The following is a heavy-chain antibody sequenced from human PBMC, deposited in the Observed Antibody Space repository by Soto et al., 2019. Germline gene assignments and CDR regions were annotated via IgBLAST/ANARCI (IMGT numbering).Heavy chain of an antibody. CDR2: IYYSGST. Sequence: SETLSLTCTVSGGSISSYYWSWIRQPPGKGLEWIGYIYYSGSTNYNPSLKSRVTISVDTSKNQFSLKLSSVTAADTAVYYCASGPYCSGGSCSQDGMDVWGQGTTVTVS. J-gene: IGHJ6*02. V-gene: IGHV4-59*01. CDR1: GGSISSYY. D-gene: IGHD2-15*01. CDR3: ASGPYCSGGSCSQDGMDV.